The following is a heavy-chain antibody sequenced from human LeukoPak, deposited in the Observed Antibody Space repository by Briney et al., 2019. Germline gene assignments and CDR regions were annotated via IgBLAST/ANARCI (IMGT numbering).Heavy chain of an antibody. CDR2: IYYSGST. D-gene: IGHD2-15*01. CDR1: GGSISSSSYY. Sequence: SETLSLTCTVSGGSISSSSYYWGWIRQPPGKGLEWIGSIYYSGSTYYNPSLKSRVTISVDTSKNQFSLKLSSVTAADTAVYYCARDVGFSGGIRWFDPWGQGTLVTVSS. CDR3: ARDVGFSGGIRWFDP. J-gene: IGHJ5*02. V-gene: IGHV4-39*07.